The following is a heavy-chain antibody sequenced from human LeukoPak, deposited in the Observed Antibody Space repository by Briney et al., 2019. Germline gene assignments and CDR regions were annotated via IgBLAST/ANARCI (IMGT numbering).Heavy chain of an antibody. V-gene: IGHV3-23*01. CDR3: ARVGDVYSSRYYYYYMDV. CDR1: GFTFSSYA. D-gene: IGHD5-24*01. Sequence: GGSLRLSCAASGFTFSSYAMSWVRQAPGKGLEWVSAISGSGGSTYSADSVKGRFTISRDNSKNTLYLQMNSLRAEDTAVYYCARVGDVYSSRYYYYYMDVWGKGTTVTVSS. CDR2: ISGSGGST. J-gene: IGHJ6*03.